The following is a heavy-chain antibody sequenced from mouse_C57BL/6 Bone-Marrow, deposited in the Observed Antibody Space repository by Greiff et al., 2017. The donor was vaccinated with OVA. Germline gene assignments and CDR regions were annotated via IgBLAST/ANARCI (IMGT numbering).Heavy chain of an antibody. CDR2: IYPRSGNT. J-gene: IGHJ4*01. V-gene: IGHV1-81*01. CDR1: GYTFTSYG. Sequence: QVQLQQSGAELARPGASVKLSCKASGYTFTSYGISWVKQRTGQGLEWIGEIYPRSGNTSYNEKFKGKATLTADKSSSTAYMELRSLTSEDSAVYFCARFDGYFLYAMDYWGQGTSVTVSS. D-gene: IGHD2-3*01. CDR3: ARFDGYFLYAMDY.